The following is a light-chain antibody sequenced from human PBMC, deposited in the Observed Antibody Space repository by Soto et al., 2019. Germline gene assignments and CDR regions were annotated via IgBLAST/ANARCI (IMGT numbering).Light chain of an antibody. CDR3: QHYGSSQWT. CDR2: GAS. V-gene: IGKV3-20*01. Sequence: EIVLTQSPGTLSLSPGERATLSCRASQSVNSDYLAWYQQKPGQAPRLLIYGASRRATGIPDRFSASGSGTDFNLSISRLEPEDFAVYYCQHYGSSQWTFGRGTKVEI. CDR1: QSVNSDY. J-gene: IGKJ1*01.